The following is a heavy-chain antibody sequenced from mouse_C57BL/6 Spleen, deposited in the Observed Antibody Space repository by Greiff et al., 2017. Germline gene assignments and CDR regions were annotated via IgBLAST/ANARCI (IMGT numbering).Heavy chain of an antibody. CDR3: ARTGYYGSSWYFDV. CDR1: GFSLTSSG. V-gene: IGHV2-2*01. J-gene: IGHJ1*03. Sequence: VKLMESGPGLVQPSQSLSITCTVSGFSLTSSGVHWVRQSPGKGLEWLGVIWSGGSTDYNAAFISRLSISKDNSKSQVFFKMNSLQADDTAIYYCARTGYYGSSWYFDVWGTGTTVTVSS. D-gene: IGHD1-1*01. CDR2: IWSGGST.